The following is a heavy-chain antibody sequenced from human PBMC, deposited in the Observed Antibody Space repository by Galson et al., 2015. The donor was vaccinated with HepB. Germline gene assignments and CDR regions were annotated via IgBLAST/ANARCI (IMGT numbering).Heavy chain of an antibody. CDR3: ARWAAAGPGHY. CDR2: ISSSGTI. CDR1: GFTFSSYS. Sequence: SLRLSCAASGFTFSSYSMNWVRQAPGKGLEWVSYISSSGTIYYADSVKGRFTISRDNAKNSLYLQMNSLRDEDTAVYYCARWAAAGPGHYWGQGTLVTVSS. V-gene: IGHV3-48*02. D-gene: IGHD6-13*01. J-gene: IGHJ4*02.